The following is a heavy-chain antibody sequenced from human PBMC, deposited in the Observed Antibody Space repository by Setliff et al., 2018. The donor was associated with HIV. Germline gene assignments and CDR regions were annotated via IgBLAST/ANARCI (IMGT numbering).Heavy chain of an antibody. Sequence: SETLSLTCTVSGGSISSHYWSWIRQPPGKGLEWIGSIYYSGSTNYNPSLKSRVTISVDTSKNQFSLKLSSVTAADTAVCYCARDRTPYYYDSSGYYGYYFDYWGQGTLVTVSS. CDR1: GGSISSHY. J-gene: IGHJ4*02. CDR3: ARDRTPYYYDSSGYYGYYFDY. CDR2: IYYSGST. D-gene: IGHD3-22*01. V-gene: IGHV4-59*11.